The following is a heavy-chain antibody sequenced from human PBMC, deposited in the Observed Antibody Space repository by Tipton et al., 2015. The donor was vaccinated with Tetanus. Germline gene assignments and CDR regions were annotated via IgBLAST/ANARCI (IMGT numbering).Heavy chain of an antibody. CDR1: GGSISSCGYY. D-gene: IGHD1-26*01. Sequence: TLSLTCTVSGGSISSCGYYWSWIRQHPGKGLEWIGDIYNSRSSYYTPSLKSRVTISVDTSKNQFSLKLNSVTAADAAVYYCARDQARGARGWNYFDYWGQGSLVTVSS. CDR3: ARDQARGARGWNYFDY. V-gene: IGHV4-31*03. CDR2: IYNSRSS. J-gene: IGHJ4*02.